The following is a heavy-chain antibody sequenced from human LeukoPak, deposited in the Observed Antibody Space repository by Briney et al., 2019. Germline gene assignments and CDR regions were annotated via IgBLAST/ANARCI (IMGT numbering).Heavy chain of an antibody. CDR3: ARDWGSGWYYFDY. CDR1: GFTFNNFW. D-gene: IGHD6-19*01. Sequence: GGSLRLSCAASGFTFNNFWMSWVRQAPGKGLKWVASIKEDGSDKYYVDSVKGRFTISRDNAKNSLYLQMNSLRAEDTAVYYCARDWGSGWYYFDYWGQGTLVTVSS. CDR2: IKEDGSDK. J-gene: IGHJ4*02. V-gene: IGHV3-7*01.